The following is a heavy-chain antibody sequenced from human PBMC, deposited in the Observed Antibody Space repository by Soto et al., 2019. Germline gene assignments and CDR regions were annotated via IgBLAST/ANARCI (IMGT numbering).Heavy chain of an antibody. J-gene: IGHJ1*01. CDR2: IYYSGST. D-gene: IGHD6-13*01. CDR3: ARTSRPLGSSWYEGAEYFQH. V-gene: IGHV4-39*01. Sequence: QLQLQESGPGLVKPSETLSLTCTVSGGSISSSSYYWGWIRQPPGKGLEWIGSIYYSGSTYYNPSLKSRVTISVDTSKNQFSLKLSSVTAADTAVYYCARTSRPLGSSWYEGAEYFQHWGQGTLVTVSS. CDR1: GGSISSSSYY.